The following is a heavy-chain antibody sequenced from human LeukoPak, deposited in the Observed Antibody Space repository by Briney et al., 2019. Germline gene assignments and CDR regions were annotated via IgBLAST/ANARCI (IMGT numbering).Heavy chain of an antibody. Sequence: RPSETLSLTCAASGYSISSGYYWGWIRQSPGKGLEWIGTIFHSGSIYYNPSLKSRVTLSVDTSKNQFSLKLSSVTAADTAVYYCARGPIGAFDIWGQGTMVTVSS. CDR3: ARGPIGAFDI. CDR1: GYSISSGYY. D-gene: IGHD2-15*01. V-gene: IGHV4-38-2*01. J-gene: IGHJ3*02. CDR2: IFHSGSI.